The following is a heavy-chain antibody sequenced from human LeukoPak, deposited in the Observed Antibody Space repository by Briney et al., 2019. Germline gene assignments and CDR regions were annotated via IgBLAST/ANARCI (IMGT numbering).Heavy chain of an antibody. Sequence: SETLSLTCTVSGGSISSYYWSWIRQPAGKGLEWIGLISTSGSPKYNPSLKSRVTMSIDTSKNQFSLKLSSATAADTAVYYCARDLTTPPYNWFDPWGQGMLVTVSS. CDR3: ARDLTTPPYNWFDP. D-gene: IGHD4/OR15-4a*01. J-gene: IGHJ5*02. CDR1: GGSISSYY. V-gene: IGHV4-4*07. CDR2: ISTSGSP.